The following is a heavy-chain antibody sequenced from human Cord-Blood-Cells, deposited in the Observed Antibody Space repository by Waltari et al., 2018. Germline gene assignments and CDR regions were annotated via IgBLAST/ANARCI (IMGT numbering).Heavy chain of an antibody. CDR3: ASPGADYYDSSGYLYYFDY. CDR1: GGSISSSSYY. Sequence: QLQLQESGPGLVKPSETLSLTCTVSGGSISSSSYYWGWIRQPPGKGLEWIGSIYYSGSTYYNPSPKSRVTISGDTSKNQFSLKLSSVTAADTAVYYCASPGADYYDSSGYLYYFDYWGQGTLVTVSS. CDR2: IYYSGST. V-gene: IGHV4-39*01. J-gene: IGHJ4*02. D-gene: IGHD3-22*01.